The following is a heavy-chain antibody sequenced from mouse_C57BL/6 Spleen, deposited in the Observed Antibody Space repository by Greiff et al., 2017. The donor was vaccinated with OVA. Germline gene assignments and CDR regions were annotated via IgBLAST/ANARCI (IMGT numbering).Heavy chain of an antibody. Sequence: VQLKASGGDLVKPGGSLKLSCAASGFTFSSYGMSWVRQTPDTRLAWVATISSGGSYTYSPDSLKGRFTISRYNAKNTLYLQMSSLKSEDAAMYYCARQGGYFDYWGQGTTLTVSS. J-gene: IGHJ2*01. CDR2: ISSGGSYT. CDR3: ARQGGYFDY. CDR1: GFTFSSYG. V-gene: IGHV5-6*01.